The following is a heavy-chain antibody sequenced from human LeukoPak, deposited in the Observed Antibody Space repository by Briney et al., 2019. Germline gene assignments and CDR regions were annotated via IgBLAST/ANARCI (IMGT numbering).Heavy chain of an antibody. CDR3: ARMDNTMVRGSSYYYMDV. CDR2: INHSGST. D-gene: IGHD3-10*01. V-gene: IGHV4-34*01. Sequence: SETLSLTCAVYGGSFSGYYWSWIRQPPGKGLEWIGEINHSGSTNYNPSLKSRVTISVDTSKNQFSLKLSSVTAADTAVYYCARMDNTMVRGSSYYYMDVWGKGTTVTISS. CDR1: GGSFSGYY. J-gene: IGHJ6*03.